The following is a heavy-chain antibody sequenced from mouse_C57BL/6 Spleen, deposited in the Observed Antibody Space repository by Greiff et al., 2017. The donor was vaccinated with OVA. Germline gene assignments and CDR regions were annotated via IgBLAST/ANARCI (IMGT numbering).Heavy chain of an antibody. CDR3: ARSGITTVVATPFAY. CDR1: GYTFTSYW. Sequence: VQLQQPGTELVKPGASVKLSCKASGYTFTSYWMHWVKQRPGQGLEWIGNINPSNGGTNYNEKFKSKATLTVDKSSSTAYMQLSSLTSEDSAVYYCARSGITTVVATPFAYWGQGTLVTVSA. V-gene: IGHV1-53*01. D-gene: IGHD1-1*01. J-gene: IGHJ3*01. CDR2: INPSNGGT.